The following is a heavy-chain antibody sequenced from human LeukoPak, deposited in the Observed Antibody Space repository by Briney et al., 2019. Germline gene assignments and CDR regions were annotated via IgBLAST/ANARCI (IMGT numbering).Heavy chain of an antibody. J-gene: IGHJ4*02. CDR2: IYYSGST. CDR3: ARWAGTGDFDY. D-gene: IGHD3-10*01. Sequence: PSETLSLTCTVSGGSIINYYWSWIRQPPGEGLEWIGYIYYSGSTNYNPSLKSRVTISVDTSKNHFSLKLSSVTAADTAVYYCARWAGTGDFDYWGQGTLVTVSS. V-gene: IGHV4-59*01. CDR1: GGSIINYY.